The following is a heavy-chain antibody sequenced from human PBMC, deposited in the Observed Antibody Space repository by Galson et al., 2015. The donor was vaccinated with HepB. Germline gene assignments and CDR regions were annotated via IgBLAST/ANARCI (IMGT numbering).Heavy chain of an antibody. CDR3: ARGTPYNFDTSGYFPLYYLDY. CDR2: IYGGGST. D-gene: IGHD3-22*01. Sequence: SLRLSCAASGFTVSSNYMSWVRQAPGKGLEWDSVIYGGGSTYYADSVKGRFSISRDNSKNTLSLQMSSLRAEDTAVYYCARGTPYNFDTSGYFPLYYLDYWGQGTLVTVSS. J-gene: IGHJ4*02. V-gene: IGHV3-66*02. CDR1: GFTVSSNY.